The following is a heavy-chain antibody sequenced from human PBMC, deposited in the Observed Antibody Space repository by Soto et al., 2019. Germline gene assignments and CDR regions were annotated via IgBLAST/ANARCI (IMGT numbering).Heavy chain of an antibody. J-gene: IGHJ5*02. V-gene: IGHV3-11*01. Sequence: LRLSCAASGFTFSDYYMSWIRQAPGKGLEWVSYISSSGSTIYYADSVKGRFTISRDNAKNSLYLQMNSLRAEDTAVYHCARDRLRIQLHWFDPWGQGTLVTVSS. D-gene: IGHD5-18*01. CDR1: GFTFSDYY. CDR3: ARDRLRIQLHWFDP. CDR2: ISSSGSTI.